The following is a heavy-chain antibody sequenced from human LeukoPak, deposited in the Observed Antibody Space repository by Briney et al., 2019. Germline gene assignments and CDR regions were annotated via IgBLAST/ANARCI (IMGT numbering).Heavy chain of an antibody. Sequence: ASVKVSCKASGYTFTSYAMHWVGQAPGQRREWMGWINAGNGNTKYSQKFQGRVTITRDTSACTDYMELSSLRSEDTAVYYCARRITMVRGVMGGWFDPWGQGTLVTVSS. J-gene: IGHJ5*02. CDR3: ARRITMVRGVMGGWFDP. V-gene: IGHV1-3*01. CDR1: GYTFTSYA. D-gene: IGHD3-10*01. CDR2: INAGNGNT.